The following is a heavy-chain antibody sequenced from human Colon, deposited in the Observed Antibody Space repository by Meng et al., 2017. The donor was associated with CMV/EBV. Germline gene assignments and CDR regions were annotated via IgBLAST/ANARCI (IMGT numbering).Heavy chain of an antibody. CDR3: ARDIPFDP. V-gene: IGHV3-66*02. CDR1: GFTVSSNY. J-gene: IGHJ5*02. Sequence: GGSLRLSCTASGFTVSSNYMSWVRQAPGKGLEWVSVIYSGGSTYYEDSVKGRFTISRDNSKNTLYLQMNSLRAEDTAVVYCARDIPFDPWGQGTLVTVSS. CDR2: IYSGGST. D-gene: IGHD2-15*01.